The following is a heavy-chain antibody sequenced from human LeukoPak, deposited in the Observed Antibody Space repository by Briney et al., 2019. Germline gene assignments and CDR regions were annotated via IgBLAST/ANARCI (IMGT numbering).Heavy chain of an antibody. CDR2: IYHGGST. CDR3: ASNVDTAMAHLHPFDY. V-gene: IGHV4-30-2*01. CDR1: GGSISSGGYS. Sequence: PSETLSLTCAVSGGSISSGGYSWSWIRQPPGKGLEWIGYIYHGGSTYYNPSLKSRVTISVDRSKNQFSLKLSSVIAADTAVYYCASNVDTAMAHLHPFDYWGQGTLVTVSS. J-gene: IGHJ4*02. D-gene: IGHD5-18*01.